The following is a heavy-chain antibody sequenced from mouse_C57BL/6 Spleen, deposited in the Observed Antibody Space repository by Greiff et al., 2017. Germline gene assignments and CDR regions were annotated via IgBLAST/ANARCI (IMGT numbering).Heavy chain of an antibody. D-gene: IGHD2-3*01. Sequence: EVQLQQSGPGLVKPSQSLSLTCSVTGYSITSGYYWNWIRQFPGNKLEWMGYISYDGSNNYNPSLKNRISITRDTSKNQFFLKLNSVTTEDTATYYCAREGDGYYSYYYAMDYWGQGTSVTVSS. CDR2: ISYDGSN. V-gene: IGHV3-6*01. J-gene: IGHJ4*01. CDR3: AREGDGYYSYYYAMDY. CDR1: GYSITSGYY.